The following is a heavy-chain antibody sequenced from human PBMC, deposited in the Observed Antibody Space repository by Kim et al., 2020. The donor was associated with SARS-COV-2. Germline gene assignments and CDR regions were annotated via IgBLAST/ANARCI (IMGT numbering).Heavy chain of an antibody. CDR2: IWYGGSKK. V-gene: IGHV3-33*01. D-gene: IGHD5-18*01. Sequence: GGSLRLSCAASGFTFSRYGMHWVRQAPGKGLEWVAVIWYGGSKKYYADSVEGRITISRDNSKDTVYLQMDSLRAEDTAVYYCARVEGGNGYSGGSIYVWG. CDR1: GFTFSRYG. J-gene: IGHJ6*01. CDR3: ARVEGGNGYSGGSIYV.